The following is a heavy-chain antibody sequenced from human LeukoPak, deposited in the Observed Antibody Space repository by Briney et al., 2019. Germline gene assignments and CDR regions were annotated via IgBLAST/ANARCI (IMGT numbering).Heavy chain of an antibody. CDR1: GGSFSGYY. J-gene: IGHJ5*02. Sequence: SETLSLTCAIYGGSFSGYYWTWIRQSPGKDLEWIGEINGSGNSNYNPSLKSRVFISLDTSKNQFSLKLTSVTAADTAVYYCARSSRMRQVGPRWLDPWGRGTLVTVSS. V-gene: IGHV4-34*01. CDR3: ARSSRMRQVGPRWLDP. CDR2: INGSGNS. D-gene: IGHD1-26*01.